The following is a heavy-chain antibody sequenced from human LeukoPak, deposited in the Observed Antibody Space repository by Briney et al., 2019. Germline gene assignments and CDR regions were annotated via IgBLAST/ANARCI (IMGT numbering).Heavy chain of an antibody. J-gene: IGHJ3*02. CDR1: GFTFSYYS. CDR2: ITSSSSYI. CDR3: ARDSRDAFDI. V-gene: IGHV3-21*01. Sequence: GGSLRLFCAASGFTFSYYSMNWVRQARGKGLEWVSSITSSSSYIYYADSVKGRFTTSRDNAKNSLYLQMNSLRAEDTAVYYCARDSRDAFDIWGQGPMVTVSS.